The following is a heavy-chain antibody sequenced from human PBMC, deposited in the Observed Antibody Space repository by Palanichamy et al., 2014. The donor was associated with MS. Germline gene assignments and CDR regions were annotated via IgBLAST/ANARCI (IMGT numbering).Heavy chain of an antibody. V-gene: IGHV4-31*03. J-gene: IGHJ4*02. D-gene: IGHD3-10*01. CDR2: ISHSGST. CDR3: ARVGRGFDY. CDR1: GGSIGSGGYF. Sequence: QVQLQESGPGLVKPSQTLSLTCTASGGSIGSGGYFWSWVRQRPGKGLEWIAYISHSGSTDYNPSLQSRLTISLDTSKNHFSLNLNSVIAADTAVYYCARVGRGFDYWGQGTLVTVSS.